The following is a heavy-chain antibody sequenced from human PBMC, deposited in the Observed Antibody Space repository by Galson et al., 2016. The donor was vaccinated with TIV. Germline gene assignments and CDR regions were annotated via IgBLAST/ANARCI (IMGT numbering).Heavy chain of an antibody. CDR2: FDPEQHKK. CDR3: ASVAWFPGLSLDN. V-gene: IGHV1-24*01. Sequence: SVKVSCKVSGDSLSDLSMHWVRQAPGKGLEWMGGFDPEQHKKIYAQKLQGRVTSTEDTSTDTAFLELSSLSFEDTAVYYCASVAWFPGLSLDNWGQGTPVIVSS. J-gene: IGHJ4*02. D-gene: IGHD2/OR15-2a*01. CDR1: GDSLSDLS.